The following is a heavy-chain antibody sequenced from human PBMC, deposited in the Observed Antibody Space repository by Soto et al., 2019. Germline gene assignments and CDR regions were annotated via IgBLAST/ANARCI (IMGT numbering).Heavy chain of an antibody. CDR3: ARRGFLEY. D-gene: IGHD3-10*01. J-gene: IGHJ4*02. V-gene: IGHV4-59*01. CDR2: MSDSGST. CDR1: GGSISSYY. Sequence: PXETLALTCTVSGGSISSYYLNWIRQPPGKGLEWIGYMSDSGSTNYSPSLKSRVTISADSSKNQLSLRLNSVTAADTAVYYCARRGFLEYWGQGALVTVSS.